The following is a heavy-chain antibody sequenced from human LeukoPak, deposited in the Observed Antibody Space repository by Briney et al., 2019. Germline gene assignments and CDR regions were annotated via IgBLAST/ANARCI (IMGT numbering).Heavy chain of an antibody. V-gene: IGHV1-2*02. CDR3: ARVPAVAGIVY. J-gene: IGHJ4*02. CDR1: GYIFTGYY. D-gene: IGHD6-19*01. Sequence: ASVKVSRKASGYIFTGYYMHWVRQAPGQGLEWMGWINPNSGGTNYAQKFQGRVTMTRDTSISTAYMELSRLRSDDTAVYYCARVPAVAGIVYWGQGTLVTVSS. CDR2: INPNSGGT.